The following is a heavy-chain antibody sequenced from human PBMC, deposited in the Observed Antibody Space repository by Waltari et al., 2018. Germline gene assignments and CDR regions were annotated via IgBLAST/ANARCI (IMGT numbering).Heavy chain of an antibody. Sequence: EVQLVESGGGLVKPGGSLRPSCAASGFTFSSYNMNWVRQAPGKGLEWVSSISSTGTYTHYADSVKGRFTISRDNAKNSLYLQMNSLRDEDTAVYYCATGGWGFYLDHWGLGTLVSFSS. J-gene: IGHJ4*02. D-gene: IGHD7-27*01. CDR1: GFTFSSYN. CDR3: ATGGWGFYLDH. CDR2: ISSTGTYT. V-gene: IGHV3-21*01.